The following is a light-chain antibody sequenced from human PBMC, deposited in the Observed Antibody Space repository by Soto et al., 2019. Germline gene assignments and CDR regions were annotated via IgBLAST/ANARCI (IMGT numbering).Light chain of an antibody. J-gene: IGLJ3*02. Sequence: QLVLTQPPSASGAPGQRVTISCSGTTSNIGRNSVSWYQQLPGTAPKLLICNDDQRPSGVPDRFSASKSATSASLAISGLQSDDEADYFCAVWDDSVDGRLFGGGTKLTVL. CDR1: TSNIGRNS. CDR2: NDD. CDR3: AVWDDSVDGRL. V-gene: IGLV1-44*01.